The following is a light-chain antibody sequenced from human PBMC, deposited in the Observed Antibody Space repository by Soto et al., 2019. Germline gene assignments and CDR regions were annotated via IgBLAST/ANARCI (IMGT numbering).Light chain of an antibody. CDR1: QSVSSN. J-gene: IGKJ2*01. Sequence: EIVMTQSPDTLSVSPGERATLSCRASQSVSSNLAWYQQKPGQAPRLLIYGAATRATGIPARFSGSGSGTEFTLTISSLQSEDFAVYYCQQYNNWPPMYTFGQCAKLEIK. CDR3: QQYNNWPPMYT. CDR2: GAA. V-gene: IGKV3-15*01.